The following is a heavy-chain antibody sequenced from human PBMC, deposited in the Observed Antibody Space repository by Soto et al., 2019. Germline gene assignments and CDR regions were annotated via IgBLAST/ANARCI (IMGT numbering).Heavy chain of an antibody. CDR2: ISGSGGST. D-gene: IGHD6-13*01. J-gene: IGHJ5*02. Sequence: GGSLRLSCAASGFTFSSYAMSWVRQAPGKGLEWVSAISGSGGSTYYADSVKGRFTISRDNSKNTLYLQMNSLRAEDTAVYYCAKDPLGSSWYGRTSWFDPWGQGTLVTVSS. V-gene: IGHV3-23*01. CDR3: AKDPLGSSWYGRTSWFDP. CDR1: GFTFSSYA.